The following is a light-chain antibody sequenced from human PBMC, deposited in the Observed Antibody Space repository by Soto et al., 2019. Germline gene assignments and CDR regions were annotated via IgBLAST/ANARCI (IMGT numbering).Light chain of an antibody. J-gene: IGKJ4*01. Sequence: DIQMTQSPTSLSASVGDRVIITCRASQSISNYLNWYQQKPGKAPKLLIFAASSLQSGVPSRFSGSGSGTDFTLTISSLQPEDFATYYCHQSYSSPLTFGGGTKVEIK. CDR1: QSISNY. V-gene: IGKV1-39*01. CDR3: HQSYSSPLT. CDR2: AAS.